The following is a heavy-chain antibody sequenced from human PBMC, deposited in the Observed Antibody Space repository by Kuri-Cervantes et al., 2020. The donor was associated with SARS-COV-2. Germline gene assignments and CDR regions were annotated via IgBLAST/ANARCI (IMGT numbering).Heavy chain of an antibody. J-gene: IGHJ4*02. CDR1: GFTFSSYA. D-gene: IGHD3-3*01. CDR3: AKAYYDFWSGYYRGGYYFDY. V-gene: IGHV3-23*01. Sequence: GGSLRLSCAASGFTFSSYAMSWVRQAPGKGLEWVSAISGSGGSTYYADSVKGRFTISRDNSKNTLYLQMNSLRAEDTAVYYCAKAYYDFWSGYYRGGYYFDYWGQGTLVTDSS. CDR2: ISGSGGST.